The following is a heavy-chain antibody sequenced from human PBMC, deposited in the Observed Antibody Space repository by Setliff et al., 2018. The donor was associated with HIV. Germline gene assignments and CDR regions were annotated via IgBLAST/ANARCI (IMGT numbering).Heavy chain of an antibody. D-gene: IGHD3-10*01. CDR1: GGSISTNNFY. CDR2: IYFTGDS. CDR3: ARQTGLRGYYGSNGLYYFDY. J-gene: IGHJ4*02. V-gene: IGHV4-39*01. Sequence: ASETLSLTCTVTGGSISTNNFYWGWIRQPPGKGLQWIGSIYFTGDSYYDPSLKSRVTTSVDTSNNQFSLILSPVTAADTAVYYCARQTGLRGYYGSNGLYYFDYWGKGMLVTVSS.